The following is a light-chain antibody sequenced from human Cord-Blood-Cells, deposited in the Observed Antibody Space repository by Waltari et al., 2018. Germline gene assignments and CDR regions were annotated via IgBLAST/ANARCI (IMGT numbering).Light chain of an antibody. V-gene: IGLV1-36*01. CDR1: RSNSGDNA. CDR2: YDE. CDR3: AAWDDSLNGWV. Sequence: QSVLTQPPSVSEAPRQRVTISCSGSRSNSGDNAGNWYQQPTGKAPKLLIYYDELLPSGVSDRFAGSKSGTSASLAISGLQSEDEADYYCAAWDDSLNGWVFGGGTKLTVL. J-gene: IGLJ3*02.